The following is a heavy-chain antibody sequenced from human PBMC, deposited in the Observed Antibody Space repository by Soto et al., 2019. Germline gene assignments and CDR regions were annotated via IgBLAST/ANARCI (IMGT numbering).Heavy chain of an antibody. CDR3: ATRTFVVPSPYDILTGIQGGDAFDI. CDR2: IYYSGST. D-gene: IGHD3-9*01. V-gene: IGHV4-39*01. CDR1: GGSISSSSYY. Sequence: QLQLQESGPGLVKPSETLSLTCTVSGGSISSSSYYWGWIRQPPGKGLEWIGSIYYSGSTYYNPSLKSRVTISVDTSKNQFSLKLSSVTAADTAVYYCATRTFVVPSPYDILTGIQGGDAFDIWGQGTMVTVSS. J-gene: IGHJ3*02.